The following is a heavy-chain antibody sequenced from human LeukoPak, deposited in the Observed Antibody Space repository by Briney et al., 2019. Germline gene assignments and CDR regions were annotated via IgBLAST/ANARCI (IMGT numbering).Heavy chain of an antibody. CDR3: AREVVSSGSYPLDY. Sequence: ASVKVFCKASGYTFTGYYMHWVRQAPGQGLEWMGWINPNSGGTNYAQKFQGRVTMTRDTSISTAYMELSRLRSDDTAVYYCAREVVSSGSYPLDYWGQGTLVTVSS. CDR1: GYTFTGYY. CDR2: INPNSGGT. J-gene: IGHJ4*02. D-gene: IGHD1-26*01. V-gene: IGHV1-2*02.